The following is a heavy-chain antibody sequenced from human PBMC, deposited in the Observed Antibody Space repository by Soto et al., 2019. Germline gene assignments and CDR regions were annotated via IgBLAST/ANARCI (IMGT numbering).Heavy chain of an antibody. CDR3: ARDRGVWLLYFDY. D-gene: IGHD3-9*01. CDR1: GGSISSGGYY. V-gene: IGHV4-31*03. CDR2: IYYSGST. J-gene: IGHJ4*02. Sequence: QVQLQESGPGLVKPSQTLSLTCTVSGGSISSGGYYWSWIRQHPGKRLEWIGYIYYSGSTYYNPSLKSRVTISVDTSKNQFSRKLSSVTAADTAVYYCARDRGVWLLYFDYWGQGTLVTVSS.